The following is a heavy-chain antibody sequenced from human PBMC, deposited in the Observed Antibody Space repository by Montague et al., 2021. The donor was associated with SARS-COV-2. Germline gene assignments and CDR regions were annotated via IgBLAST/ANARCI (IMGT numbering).Heavy chain of an antibody. CDR1: GGSISSYY. Sequence: SETLSLTCTVSGGSISSYYWSWIRQPPGKGLEWIGYIYYSGSTNXNPSLKSRVTISADTSKNQLSLKLSSVTAADTAVYYCARHGLVRYFDWLSQNYGMDVWGQGTTVTVSS. CDR2: IYYSGST. J-gene: IGHJ6*02. CDR3: ARHGLVRYFDWLSQNYGMDV. V-gene: IGHV4-59*08. D-gene: IGHD3-9*01.